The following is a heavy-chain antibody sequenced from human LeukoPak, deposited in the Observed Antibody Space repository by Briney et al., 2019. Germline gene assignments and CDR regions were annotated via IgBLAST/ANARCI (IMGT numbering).Heavy chain of an antibody. CDR3: ARSSIVVVPAAITGWFDP. V-gene: IGHV4-34*01. J-gene: IGHJ5*02. D-gene: IGHD2-2*02. CDR2: INHSGST. Sequence: SETLSLTCAVYGGSFSGYYWSWIRQPPGKGLEWIGEINHSGSTNYNPSLKSRVTISVDTSKNQFSLKLSSVTAADTAVYYCARSSIVVVPAAITGWFDPRGQGTLVTVSS. CDR1: GGSFSGYY.